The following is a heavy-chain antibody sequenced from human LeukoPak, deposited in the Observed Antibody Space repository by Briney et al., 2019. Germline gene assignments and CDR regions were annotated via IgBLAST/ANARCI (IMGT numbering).Heavy chain of an antibody. CDR2: LSYDGSNK. Sequence: GGSLRLSCAASGFTYSSYAKHWVRQAPGKGLEWVAVLSYDGSNKYYADSVKGRFTISRDNSKNTLYLQMNSLRAEETAVYYCARDPNRGYRPPNWFDPWGQGTLVTVSS. CDR1: GFTYSSYA. D-gene: IGHD5-18*01. V-gene: IGHV3-30*04. J-gene: IGHJ5*02. CDR3: ARDPNRGYRPPNWFDP.